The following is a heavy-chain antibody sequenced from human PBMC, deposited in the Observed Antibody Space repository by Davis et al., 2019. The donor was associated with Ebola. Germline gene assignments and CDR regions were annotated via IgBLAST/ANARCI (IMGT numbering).Heavy chain of an antibody. CDR3: ARLQLTYYYDSSGYYGVVSWFDP. Sequence: GESLKISCAASGFTFSSYWMSWVRQAPGKGLEWVANIRGDGTVRFYLDSVKGRFTISRDNAKNSLYLQMNSLRAEDTAVYYCARLQLTYYYDSSGYYGVVSWFDPWGQGTLVTVSS. D-gene: IGHD3-22*01. J-gene: IGHJ5*02. V-gene: IGHV3-7*03. CDR1: GFTFSSYW. CDR2: IRGDGTVR.